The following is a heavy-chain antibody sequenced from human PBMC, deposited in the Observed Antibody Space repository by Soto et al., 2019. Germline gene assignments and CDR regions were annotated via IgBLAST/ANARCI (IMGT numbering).Heavy chain of an antibody. J-gene: IGHJ4*02. CDR2: IYPGDSDT. V-gene: IGHV5-51*01. Sequence: GESLKISCKGSGYSFTSYWIGWVRQMPGKGLEWMGIIYPGDSDTRYSPSFQGQVTISADKSISTAYLQWSSLKASDTAMYYCARLPGYGGYPTPFDYWGQGTLVTVSS. CDR3: ARLPGYGGYPTPFDY. CDR1: GYSFTSYW. D-gene: IGHD5-12*01.